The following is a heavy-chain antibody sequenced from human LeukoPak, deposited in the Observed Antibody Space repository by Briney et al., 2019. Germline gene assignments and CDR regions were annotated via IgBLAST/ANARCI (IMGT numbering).Heavy chain of an antibody. Sequence: PGRSLRLSCAASGFTFDDYAMHWVRQAPGKGLEWVSGISWNSGTIGYADSVKGRFTISRDNAKNSLYLLMNSLRAEDTALYYCAKDSTVSPGSLDYWGQGTLVTVSS. D-gene: IGHD3-10*01. CDR1: GFTFDDYA. CDR3: AKDSTVSPGSLDY. CDR2: ISWNSGTI. J-gene: IGHJ4*02. V-gene: IGHV3-9*01.